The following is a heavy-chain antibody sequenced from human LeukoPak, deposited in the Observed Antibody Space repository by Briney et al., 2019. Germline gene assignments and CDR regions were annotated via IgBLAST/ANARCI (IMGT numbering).Heavy chain of an antibody. D-gene: IGHD1-7*01. Sequence: GVSVRLSCAASGFTYKNAWMMWLRQAPGKGLEWGIRIKRKNDLGTTDYAAPVKARFTISRDDSKNTLYLQMNSLKTGDTAVYYWSAENFLYAFDIWGQGTMVTVSS. CDR2: IKRKNDLGTT. J-gene: IGHJ3*02. CDR3: SAENFLYAFDI. CDR1: GFTYKNAW. V-gene: IGHV3-15*01.